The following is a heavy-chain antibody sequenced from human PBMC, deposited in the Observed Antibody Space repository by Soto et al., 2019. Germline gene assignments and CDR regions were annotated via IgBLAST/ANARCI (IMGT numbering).Heavy chain of an antibody. CDR1: GGSISSGDYY. CDR2: IYYSGST. J-gene: IGHJ4*02. Sequence: LSLTCTVSGGSISSGDYYWSWIRQPPGKGLEWIGYIYYSGSTYYNPSLKSRVTISVDTSKNQFSLKLSSVTAADTAVYYCARDLRGYSYGYDYCGQATLVTVS. CDR3: ARDLRGYSYGYDY. V-gene: IGHV4-30-4*01. D-gene: IGHD5-18*01.